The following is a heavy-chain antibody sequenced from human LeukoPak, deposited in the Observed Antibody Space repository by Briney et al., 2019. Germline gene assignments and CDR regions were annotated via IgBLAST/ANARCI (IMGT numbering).Heavy chain of an antibody. Sequence: GGSLRLSCAASGFTFDDYGMSWVRQAPGKGLEWVSGINWNGGSTGYADSVKGRFTISRDNSKNTLYLQMNSLRAEDTAVYYCARVCGGDCHSGYWGQGTLVTVSS. J-gene: IGHJ4*02. V-gene: IGHV3-20*04. CDR1: GFTFDDYG. D-gene: IGHD2-21*02. CDR2: INWNGGST. CDR3: ARVCGGDCHSGY.